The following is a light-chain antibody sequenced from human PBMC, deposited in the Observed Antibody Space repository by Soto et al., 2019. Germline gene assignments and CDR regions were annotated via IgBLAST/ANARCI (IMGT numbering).Light chain of an antibody. Sequence: EIVMTQSPATLSVSPGEGLNLSCRASESVYSYLAWYQQKPGQAPRLLIYGASTRATGIPARFSGSGSGTEFTLTISSLQSEDFAVHYCQKYNNWPLTFGGGTKVEI. CDR2: GAS. CDR3: QKYNNWPLT. CDR1: ESVYSY. V-gene: IGKV3-15*01. J-gene: IGKJ4*01.